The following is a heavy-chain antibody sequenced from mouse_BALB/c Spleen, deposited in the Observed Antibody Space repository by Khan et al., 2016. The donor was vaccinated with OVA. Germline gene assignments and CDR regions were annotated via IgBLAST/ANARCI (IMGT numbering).Heavy chain of an antibody. CDR3: ARSDSGTVFDY. CDR1: GYTFTSYY. Sequence: QVQLQQSGPELVKPGASVRISCKASGYTFTSYYIHWVRQRPGQGLEWIGWIYPTYVDTKYNEKFKDKATLTADKSSSAAYMQFSSLTSEDSAVYCCARSDSGTVFDYWGQGTTLTVSS. J-gene: IGHJ2*01. V-gene: IGHV1S56*01. D-gene: IGHD4-1*01. CDR2: IYPTYVDT.